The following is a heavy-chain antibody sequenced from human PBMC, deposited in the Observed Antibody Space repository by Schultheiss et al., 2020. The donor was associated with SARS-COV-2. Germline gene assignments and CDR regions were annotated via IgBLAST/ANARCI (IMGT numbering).Heavy chain of an antibody. V-gene: IGHV4-39*01. D-gene: IGHD3-3*01. J-gene: IGHJ4*02. CDR3: ALGGDFWSGYFLDY. CDR2: IYYSGST. CDR1: GGSISSSSYY. Sequence: SETLSLTCTVSGGSISSSSYYWGWIRQPPGKGLEWIGSIYYSGSTYYNPSLKSRVTISVDKSKNQFSLKLSSVTAADTAVYYCALGGDFWSGYFLDYWGQGTLVTVSS.